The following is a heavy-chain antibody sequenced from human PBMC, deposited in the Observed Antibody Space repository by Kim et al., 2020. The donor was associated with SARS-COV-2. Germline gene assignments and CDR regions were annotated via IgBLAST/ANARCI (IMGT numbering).Heavy chain of an antibody. CDR1: GYTFTSYY. J-gene: IGHJ3*02. D-gene: IGHD6-13*01. Sequence: ASVKVSCKASGYTFTSYYMHWVRQAPGQGLEWMGIINPSGGSTSYAQKFQGRVTMTRDTSTSTVYMELSSLRSEDTAVYYCARGRQQLVIRNAFDIWGQGTMVTVSS. CDR2: INPSGGST. CDR3: ARGRQQLVIRNAFDI. V-gene: IGHV1-46*01.